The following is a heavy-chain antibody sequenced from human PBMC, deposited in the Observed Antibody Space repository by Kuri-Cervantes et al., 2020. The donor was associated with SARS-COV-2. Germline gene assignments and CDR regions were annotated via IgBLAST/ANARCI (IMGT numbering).Heavy chain of an antibody. V-gene: IGHV4-34*01. CDR1: GGSFSGYY. D-gene: IGHD5-18*01. CDR2: INHSGST. J-gene: IGHJ5*01. CDR3: ARLGFSRGYSYGSGNWFDS. Sequence: GSLRLSCAVYGGSFSGYYWSWIRQPPGKGLEWIGEINHSGSTNYNPSLKSRVTISVDTSKNQFSLKLSSVTAADTAVYYCARLGFSRGYSYGSGNWFDSWGQGTLVTVSS.